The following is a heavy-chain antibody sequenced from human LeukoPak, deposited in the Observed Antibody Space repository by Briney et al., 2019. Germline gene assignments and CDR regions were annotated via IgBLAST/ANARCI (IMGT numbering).Heavy chain of an antibody. J-gene: IGHJ4*02. D-gene: IGHD5-24*01. CDR1: GYSISSGYY. V-gene: IGHV4-38-2*01. Sequence: LETLSLTCAVSGYSISSGYYWGWIRQPPGKGLEWIGSIYHSGSTYYNPSLKSRVTISVDTSKNQFSLKLSSVTAADTAVYYCARVEMATIRSWGQGTLVTVSS. CDR2: IYHSGST. CDR3: ARVEMATIRS.